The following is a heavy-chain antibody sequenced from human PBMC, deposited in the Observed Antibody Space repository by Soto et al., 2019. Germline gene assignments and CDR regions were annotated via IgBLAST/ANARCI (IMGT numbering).Heavy chain of an antibody. Sequence: LRLSCAASGFTFSDYYMSWIRQAPGKGLEWVSYISSSGSTIYYADSVKGRFTISRDNAKNSLYLQMNSLRAEDTAVYYCARSMVRGVSFYYGMDVWGQGTTVTVSS. J-gene: IGHJ6*02. V-gene: IGHV3-11*01. D-gene: IGHD3-10*01. CDR2: ISSSGSTI. CDR3: ARSMVRGVSFYYGMDV. CDR1: GFTFSDYY.